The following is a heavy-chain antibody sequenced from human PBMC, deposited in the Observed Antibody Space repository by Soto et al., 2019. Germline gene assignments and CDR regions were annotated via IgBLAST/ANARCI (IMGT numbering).Heavy chain of an antibody. J-gene: IGHJ4*02. Sequence: QVQLVESGGGVVQPGRYLRLSCAASGFTFSSYGMHWVRQAPGKGLEWVAVILYDGSNKYYADSVKGRFTISRDKSKNTLYLQMNSLRAEDAAVYYCSRDTPYYYGSGSPLGPLGYWGQGTLVTVSS. CDR2: ILYDGSNK. V-gene: IGHV3-33*01. CDR1: GFTFSSYG. D-gene: IGHD3-10*01. CDR3: SRDTPYYYGSGSPLGPLGY.